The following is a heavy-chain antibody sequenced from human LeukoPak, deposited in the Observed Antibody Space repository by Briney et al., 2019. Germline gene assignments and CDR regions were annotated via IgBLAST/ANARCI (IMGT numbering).Heavy chain of an antibody. Sequence: SETLSLTCAVPGGSISSGGYSWSWIRQPPGKGLEWIGYIYHSGSTYYNPSLKSRVTISVDRSKNQFSLKLSSVTAADTVVYYCARGGNFAFDIWGQGTMVTVSS. CDR2: IYHSGST. D-gene: IGHD4-23*01. CDR3: ARGGNFAFDI. J-gene: IGHJ3*02. V-gene: IGHV4-30-2*01. CDR1: GGSISSGGYS.